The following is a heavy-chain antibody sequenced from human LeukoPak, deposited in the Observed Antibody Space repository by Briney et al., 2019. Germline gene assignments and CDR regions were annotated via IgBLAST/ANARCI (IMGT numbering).Heavy chain of an antibody. D-gene: IGHD6-13*01. V-gene: IGHV3-53*01. J-gene: IGHJ4*02. Sequence: PGGSLRLSCAASGFIVSHNYMTWVRQAPGKGLEWISVIYIDGTTYYADSVKGRFIISRDQANNTLYLQMNTLRDEDTAVYYCARGPRYSFYWGQGTLVSVSS. CDR1: GFIVSHNY. CDR2: IYIDGTT. CDR3: ARGPRYSFY.